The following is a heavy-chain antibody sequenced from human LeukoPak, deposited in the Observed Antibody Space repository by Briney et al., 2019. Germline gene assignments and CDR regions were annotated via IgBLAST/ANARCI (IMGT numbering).Heavy chain of an antibody. Sequence: GASVKVSCKASGGTFSSYAISWVRQAPGQGLEWMGGIIPIFGTANYAQKFQGRVTITADESTSTAYMELSSLRSEETAVYYCARSVPPGGIISGTTWEVFYFDYWGQGTLVTVSS. CDR1: GGTFSSYA. D-gene: IGHD1-7*01. V-gene: IGHV1-69*13. CDR3: ARSVPPGGIISGTTWEVFYFDY. CDR2: IIPIFGTA. J-gene: IGHJ4*02.